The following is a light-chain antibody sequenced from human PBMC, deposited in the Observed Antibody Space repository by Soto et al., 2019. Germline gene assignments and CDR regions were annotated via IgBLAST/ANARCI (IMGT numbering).Light chain of an antibody. J-gene: IGKJ2*01. Sequence: EIVLTQSPGTLSLSPGEGASLSCRASQSVRNNYLAWYQQKPGQAPRLLIYGASNRATGIPDRFSGSGSGTDFTLTISRLESEDFAVYYCQRYGNSPPHTSGQGTRLEIK. CDR1: QSVRNNY. CDR3: QRYGNSPPHT. V-gene: IGKV3-20*01. CDR2: GAS.